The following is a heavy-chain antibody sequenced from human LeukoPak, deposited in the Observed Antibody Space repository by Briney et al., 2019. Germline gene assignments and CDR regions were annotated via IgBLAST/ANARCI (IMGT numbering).Heavy chain of an antibody. CDR2: ISSSGSTI. CDR1: GFTFSSCE. J-gene: IGHJ4*02. V-gene: IGHV3-48*03. D-gene: IGHD1-1*01. CDR3: ARDSGVRPGRVNDPFDF. Sequence: GGSLRLSCAASGFTFSSCEMNWVRQAPGKGLEWVSYISSSGSTIYYADSVKGRFTISRDNARNSLYLQMNSLRDEDTAVYYCARDSGVRPGRVNDPFDFWGQGTLVTVSS.